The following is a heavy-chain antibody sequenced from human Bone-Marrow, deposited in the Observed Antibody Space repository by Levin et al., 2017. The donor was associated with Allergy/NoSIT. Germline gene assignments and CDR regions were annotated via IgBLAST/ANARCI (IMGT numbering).Heavy chain of an antibody. D-gene: IGHD6-19*01. J-gene: IGHJ4*02. V-gene: IGHV5-10-1*01. Sequence: PGESLKISCQGSGYSFTSYWISWVRQMPGKGLEWMGRIDPSDAYTNYSPAFQGHVTISADTSINTAYLQWSSLKSSDTAMYYCARRLSSGWYSVDYWGQGTLVTVSS. CDR1: GYSFTSYW. CDR3: ARRLSSGWYSVDY. CDR2: IDPSDAYT.